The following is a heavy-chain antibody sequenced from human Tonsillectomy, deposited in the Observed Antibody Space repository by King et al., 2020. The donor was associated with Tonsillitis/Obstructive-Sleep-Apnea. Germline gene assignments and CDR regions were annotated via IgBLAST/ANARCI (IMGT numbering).Heavy chain of an antibody. CDR3: TTGEYCSSTRCYRGPLDP. V-gene: IGHV3-15*07. CDR2: IKSKTDGGTT. J-gene: IGHJ5*02. CDR1: GFTFSNAW. D-gene: IGHD2-2*02. Sequence: VQLVESGGGLVKPGGSLRLSCAASGFTFSNAWMNWVRQAPGKGLEWVGRIKSKTDGGTTEYAAPVKGRFTISRDDSKNTLYLQMNSLKAEDTAGYYCTTGEYCSSTRCYRGPLDPWGQGTLVTVSS.